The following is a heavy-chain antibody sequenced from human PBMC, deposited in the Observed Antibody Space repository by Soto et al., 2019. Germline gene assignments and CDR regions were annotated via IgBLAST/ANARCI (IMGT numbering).Heavy chain of an antibody. Sequence: SVKVSCKASGGTFSSYAISWVLQAPGQGLEWMGGIIPIFGTANYAQKFQGRVTITADESTSTAYMELSSLRSEDTAVYYCARGFHVEMATMGYWGQGTLVTVSS. D-gene: IGHD5-12*01. CDR1: GGTFSSYA. CDR2: IIPIFGTA. V-gene: IGHV1-69*13. CDR3: ARGFHVEMATMGY. J-gene: IGHJ4*02.